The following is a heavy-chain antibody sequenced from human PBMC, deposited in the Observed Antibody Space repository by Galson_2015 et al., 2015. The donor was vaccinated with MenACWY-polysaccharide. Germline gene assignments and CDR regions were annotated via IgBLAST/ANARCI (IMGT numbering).Heavy chain of an antibody. CDR1: GGSISSSSYY. J-gene: IGHJ2*01. CDR2: IYYSGST. D-gene: IGHD6-13*01. Sequence: SETLSLTCTVSGGSISSSSYYWGWIRQPPGKGLGWIGSIYYSGSTYYNPSLKSRVTISVDTSKNQFSLKLSSVTAADTAVYYCARPGTGYSSSWGDWYFDLWGRGTLVTVSS. V-gene: IGHV4-39*01. CDR3: ARPGTGYSSSWGDWYFDL.